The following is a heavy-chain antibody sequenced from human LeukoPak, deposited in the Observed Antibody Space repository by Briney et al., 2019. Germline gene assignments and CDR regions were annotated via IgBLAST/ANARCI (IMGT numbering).Heavy chain of an antibody. J-gene: IGHJ4*02. D-gene: IGHD3-10*01. CDR1: GFTVSSNY. CDR3: ARGTYGSGSYIFDY. CDR2: IYSGGST. V-gene: IGHV3-53*01. Sequence: GGSLRLSCAASGFTVSSNYMSWVRQAPGKGLEWVSVIYSGGSTYYADSVKGRFTISRDNSKNTLYLQMNSLRAEDTAVYYCARGTYGSGSYIFDYWGQGTLVTVSS.